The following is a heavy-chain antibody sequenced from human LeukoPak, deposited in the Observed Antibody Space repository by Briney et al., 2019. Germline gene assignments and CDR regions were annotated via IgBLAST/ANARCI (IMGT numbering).Heavy chain of an antibody. CDR1: GFTFSSYW. CDR2: INSDGSST. J-gene: IGHJ6*03. V-gene: IGHV3-74*01. Sequence: GGSLRLSCAASGFTFSSYWMHWVRQAARRGLVWVSRINSDGSSTSYADSVKGRFTISRDNAKNTLYLQMNSLRAEDTAVYYCARVVQNYYYYMDVWGKGTTVTVSS. D-gene: IGHD2-15*01. CDR3: ARVVQNYYYYMDV.